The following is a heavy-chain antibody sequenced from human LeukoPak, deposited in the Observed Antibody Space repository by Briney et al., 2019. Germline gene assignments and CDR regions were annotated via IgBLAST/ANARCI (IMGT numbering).Heavy chain of an antibody. V-gene: IGHV4-4*02. J-gene: IGHJ4*02. D-gene: IGHD6-19*01. CDR1: GGSISSSNW. CDR3: ARGGRSSGWYYFDY. CDR2: INHSGST. Sequence: SETLSLTCAVSGGSISSSNWWSWVRQPPGKGLEWIGEINHSGSTNYNPSLKSRVTISVDTSKNQFSLNLSSVTAADTAVYYCARGGRSSGWYYFDYWGQGTLVTVSS.